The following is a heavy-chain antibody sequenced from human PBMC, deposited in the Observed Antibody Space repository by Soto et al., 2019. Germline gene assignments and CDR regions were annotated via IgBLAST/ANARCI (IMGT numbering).Heavy chain of an antibody. CDR1: GDTFSSYN. Sequence: ASVKVSCKASGDTFSSYNMHCVRQAPGQGLEWMGIINPSDGTTRYAQKFRGRVTMTRDTSTSTVYMELRSLRSDDTAVYYCARDLASGWSNFDYWGQGTLVTVSS. CDR2: INPSDGTT. V-gene: IGHV1-46*01. J-gene: IGHJ4*02. D-gene: IGHD6-19*01. CDR3: ARDLASGWSNFDY.